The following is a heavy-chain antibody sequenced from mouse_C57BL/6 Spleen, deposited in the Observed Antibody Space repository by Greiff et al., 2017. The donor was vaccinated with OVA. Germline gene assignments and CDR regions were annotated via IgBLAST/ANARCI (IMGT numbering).Heavy chain of an antibody. J-gene: IGHJ2*01. Sequence: LVESGPELVKPGASVKLSCKASGYTFTSYDINWVKQRPGQGLEWIGWIYPRDGSTKYNEKFKGKATLTVDTSSSTAYMELHSLTSEDSAVYFCASRRGTGFFDYWGQGTTLTVSS. D-gene: IGHD4-1*01. V-gene: IGHV1-85*01. CDR3: ASRRGTGFFDY. CDR1: GYTFTSYD. CDR2: IYPRDGST.